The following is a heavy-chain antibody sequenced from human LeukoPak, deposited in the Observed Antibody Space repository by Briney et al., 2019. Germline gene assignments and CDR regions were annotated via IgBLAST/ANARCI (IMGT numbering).Heavy chain of an antibody. V-gene: IGHV3-23*01. CDR3: AKGYGELVNYYFDY. J-gene: IGHJ4*02. D-gene: IGHD6-13*01. Sequence: GGSLRLSCAASGFTFSSYAMSWVRQAPGKGLEWVSAISGSGGGTYYADSVKGRFTISRDNSKNTLYLQMNSLRAEDTAVYYCAKGYGELVNYYFDYWGQGTLVTVSS. CDR2: ISGSGGGT. CDR1: GFTFSSYA.